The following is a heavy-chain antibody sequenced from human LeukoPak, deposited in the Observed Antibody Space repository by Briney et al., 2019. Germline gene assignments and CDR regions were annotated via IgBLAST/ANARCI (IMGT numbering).Heavy chain of an antibody. CDR1: GYTFTDYY. CDR2: INPNSGGT. Sequence: ASVKVSCKPSGYTFTDYYIHWVRQAPGQGLECMGWINPNSGGTNYAQKFQGRVTMTRDTSISTAYMELSSLISDDTALYYCARGFSYFDYWGQGTLVTVSS. CDR3: ARGFSYFDY. J-gene: IGHJ4*02. V-gene: IGHV1-2*02.